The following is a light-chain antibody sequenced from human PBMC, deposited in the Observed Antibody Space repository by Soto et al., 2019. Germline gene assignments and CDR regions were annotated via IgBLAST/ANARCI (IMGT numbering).Light chain of an antibody. Sequence: QAVLTQPPSASGTPGQRVTISCSGSSSNIGSNYVYWYQQLPGTAPKLLIYRNNQRPSGVPDRFSGSKSGTSASRAISGRRSEDEADYYCAACDDSLSGRVFGGGTKLTVL. CDR1: SSNIGSNY. CDR2: RNN. CDR3: AACDDSLSGRV. V-gene: IGLV1-47*01. J-gene: IGLJ2*01.